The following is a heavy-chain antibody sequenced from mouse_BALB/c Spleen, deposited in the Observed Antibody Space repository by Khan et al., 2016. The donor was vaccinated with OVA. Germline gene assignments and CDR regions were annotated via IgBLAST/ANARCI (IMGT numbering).Heavy chain of an antibody. D-gene: IGHD2-14*01. CDR3: VRDGAYHRNDGWFAY. Sequence: QVQLQQSGAELARPGASVKMSCKASGYTFTSYTIHWIKKSPGQGLEWIGYINPSNGYTNYNQKFKDKATLTTDKSSTTAYLQLSSLTSDDSAVYNCVRDGAYHRNDGWFAYWGQGTLVTVSA. CDR1: GYTFTSYT. V-gene: IGHV1-4*01. CDR2: INPSNGYT. J-gene: IGHJ3*01.